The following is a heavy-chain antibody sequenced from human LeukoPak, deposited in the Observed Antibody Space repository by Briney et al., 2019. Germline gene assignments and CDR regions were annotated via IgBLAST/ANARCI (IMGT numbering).Heavy chain of an antibody. V-gene: IGHV4-34*01. CDR2: INHSGST. J-gene: IGHJ4*02. D-gene: IGHD3-10*01. Sequence: SETLSPTCAVYGGSFSGYYWSWIRHPPGKGLEWIGEINHSGSTNYNPSLKSRVTISVDTSKNQFSLKLSSVTAADTAVYYCARRRTYGSGSSDYWGQGTLVTVSS. CDR3: ARRRTYGSGSSDY. CDR1: GGSFSGYY.